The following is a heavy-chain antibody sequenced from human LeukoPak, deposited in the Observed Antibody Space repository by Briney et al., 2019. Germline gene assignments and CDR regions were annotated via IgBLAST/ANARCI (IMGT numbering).Heavy chain of an antibody. V-gene: IGHV3-23*01. Sequence: PGGSLTLSCVASGFTFSNYAMTWVRQAPGKGLEWVSSISGSGGSTYYADSVEGRFTISRDNSKNTVYLQMNSLRAEDTAVLHCAKGGRFGYNYGYLDYSGQGTLVTVSS. CDR3: AKGGRFGYNYGYLDY. J-gene: IGHJ4*02. D-gene: IGHD5-18*01. CDR1: GFTFSNYA. CDR2: ISGSGGST.